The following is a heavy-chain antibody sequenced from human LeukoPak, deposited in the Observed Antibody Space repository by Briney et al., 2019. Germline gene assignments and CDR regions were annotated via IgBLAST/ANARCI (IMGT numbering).Heavy chain of an antibody. D-gene: IGHD3-22*01. J-gene: IGHJ4*02. Sequence: GGSLRLSCAASGFTFSSYEMNWVRQAPGKGLEWVSYISSSGSTIYYADSVKGRFTISRDNAKNSLYLQTNSLRAEDTAVYYCATHYYDSKNYWGQGTLVTVSS. CDR2: ISSSGSTI. CDR1: GFTFSSYE. CDR3: ATHYYDSKNY. V-gene: IGHV3-48*03.